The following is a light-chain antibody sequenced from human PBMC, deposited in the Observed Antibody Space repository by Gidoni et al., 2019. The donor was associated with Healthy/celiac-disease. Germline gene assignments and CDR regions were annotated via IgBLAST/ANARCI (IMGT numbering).Light chain of an antibody. V-gene: IGKV1-39*01. CDR1: QSISSY. CDR2: AAS. J-gene: IGKJ1*01. Sequence: DIQMTQSPSSLSASVGDRVTITCRASQSISSYLNWYQQKPGKAPKLLIYAASSLKSGVPSRFSGSGSGTDFTPTSSSLQPEDFATYYCQQSYSTVTFGQGTKVEIK. CDR3: QQSYSTVT.